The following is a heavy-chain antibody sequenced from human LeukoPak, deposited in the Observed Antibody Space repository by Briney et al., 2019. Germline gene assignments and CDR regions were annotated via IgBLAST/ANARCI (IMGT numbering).Heavy chain of an antibody. CDR2: IIPIFGTA. CDR3: ARDQVLTGYYQGGFDP. CDR1: GGTFSSYA. V-gene: IGHV1-69*05. J-gene: IGHJ5*02. Sequence: SVKVSCKASGGTFSSYAISWVRQAPGQGLEWMGGIIPIFGTANYAQKFQGRVTMTRDTSISTAYMELRSLRSDDTAVYYCARDQVLTGYYQGGFDPWGQGTLVTVSS. D-gene: IGHD3-9*01.